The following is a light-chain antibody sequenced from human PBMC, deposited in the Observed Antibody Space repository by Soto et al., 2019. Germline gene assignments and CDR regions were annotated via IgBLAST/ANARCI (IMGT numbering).Light chain of an antibody. CDR1: QSVSSI. CDR2: GAS. Sequence: EKVMTQSPATLSVSPGERATLSCRASQSVSSILAWYQQKPGQAPRLLIYGASTRATGIPARFSGSGSGTEFTLTISSLKSEDFEVYYCQQYNIWPLTFGGGTKVDIK. J-gene: IGKJ4*01. V-gene: IGKV3-15*01. CDR3: QQYNIWPLT.